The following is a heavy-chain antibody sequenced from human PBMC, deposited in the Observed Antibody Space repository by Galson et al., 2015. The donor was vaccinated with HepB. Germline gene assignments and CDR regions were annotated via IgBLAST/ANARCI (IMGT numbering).Heavy chain of an antibody. CDR1: GYTFTSYG. J-gene: IGHJ4*02. D-gene: IGHD3-3*01. CDR2: ISAYNGNT. V-gene: IGHV1-18*01. CDR3: ASRYDFWSGYYPSYYFDY. Sequence: SVKVSCKASGYTFTSYGISWVRQAPGQGLEWMGWISAYNGNTNYAQKLQGRVTMTTDTSTSTAYTELRSLRSDDTAVYYCASRYDFWSGYYPSYYFDYWGQGTLVTVSS.